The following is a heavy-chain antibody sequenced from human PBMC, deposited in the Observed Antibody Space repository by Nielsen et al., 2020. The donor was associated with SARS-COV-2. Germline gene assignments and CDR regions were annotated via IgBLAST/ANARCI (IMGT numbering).Heavy chain of an antibody. J-gene: IGHJ6*02. Sequence: GESLKISCKGSGYSYTSYWMGWVRQRPGKGLEWMGNIYPGDSDTRYSPSFQGQVTISADESISTTYLQWRSLKASDTAMYYCAREGRDDSGTERHGMDVWGRGTTVTVSS. V-gene: IGHV5-51*01. CDR3: AREGRDDSGTERHGMDV. CDR2: IYPGDSDT. D-gene: IGHD3-10*01. CDR1: GYSYTSYW.